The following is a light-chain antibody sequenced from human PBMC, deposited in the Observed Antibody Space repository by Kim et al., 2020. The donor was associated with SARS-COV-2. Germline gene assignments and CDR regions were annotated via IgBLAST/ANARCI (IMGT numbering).Light chain of an antibody. CDR1: QRLSSRY. Sequence: PGDGTTLPCRARQRLSSRYLAWYQQRPGQAPRLLMSGAYNRATGIPDRFSGSGSGTDFTLTISSLEPEDFAVYYCQQYGDTLSLTFGGGNKVDI. CDR3: QQYGDTLSLT. V-gene: IGKV3-20*01. J-gene: IGKJ4*01. CDR2: GAY.